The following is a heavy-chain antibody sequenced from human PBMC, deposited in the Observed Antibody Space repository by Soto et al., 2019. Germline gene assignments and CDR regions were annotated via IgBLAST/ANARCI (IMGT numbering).Heavy chain of an antibody. CDR3: ARRYGWAFDI. D-gene: IGHD3-16*01. J-gene: IGHJ3*02. CDR2: IYYSGST. Sequence: QVQLQESGPGLVKPSETLSLTCTVSGGSSNSYYWSWIRQPPGKGLEWIGYIYYSGSTNYNPSLKSRVTISVDTSKNHFSLKLSSMTAADTAVYYCARRYGWAFDIWGQGTMVTVSS. CDR1: GGSSNSYY. V-gene: IGHV4-59*08.